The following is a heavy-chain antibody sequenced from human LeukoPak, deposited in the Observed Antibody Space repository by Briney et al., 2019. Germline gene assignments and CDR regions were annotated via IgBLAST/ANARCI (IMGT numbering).Heavy chain of an antibody. Sequence: GGSLRLSCAASGFTFSSYTMNWVRQAPGKGLEYVSTINSNGGSTYYANSVKGRFTISRDNSKNTLYLQVGSLTVEDMAVYYCARKAYGQDLFDYWGQGTLVTVSS. J-gene: IGHJ4*02. CDR2: INSNGGST. CDR1: GFTFSSYT. CDR3: ARKAYGQDLFDY. D-gene: IGHD3-16*01. V-gene: IGHV3-64*01.